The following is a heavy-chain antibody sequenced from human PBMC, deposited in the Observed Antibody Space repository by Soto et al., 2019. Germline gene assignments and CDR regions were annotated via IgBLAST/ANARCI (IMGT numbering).Heavy chain of an antibody. D-gene: IGHD3-3*01. CDR1: GVTFTGYD. Sequence: HSETMSLRCAVYGVTFTGYDWSWIRQPPGKGLEWIGEINHSGSTNYNPSVKSRVTISVDTYKKQFSLKLSSVTAADTAVYYCATSYYNFWSGYYLAYFDYWGQGTLVTVSS. V-gene: IGHV4-34*08. CDR3: ATSYYNFWSGYYLAYFDY. CDR2: INHSGST. J-gene: IGHJ4*02.